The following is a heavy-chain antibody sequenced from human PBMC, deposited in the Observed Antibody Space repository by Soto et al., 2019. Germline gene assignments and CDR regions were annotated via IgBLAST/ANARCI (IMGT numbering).Heavy chain of an antibody. CDR2: IGGSSGHI. Sequence: EVQLVESGGGLVKPGGSLRLSCAASGFTFSSYSMVWVRQAPEKGLEWVSSIGGSSGHIYYADSLKGRSTISRDNAKNSLYLQMNSLRVVDTAVYYCARTNGAYSDYFDYWGHGTLVTVSS. CDR3: ARTNGAYSDYFDY. D-gene: IGHD2-8*01. J-gene: IGHJ4*03. CDR1: GFTFSSYS. V-gene: IGHV3-21*01.